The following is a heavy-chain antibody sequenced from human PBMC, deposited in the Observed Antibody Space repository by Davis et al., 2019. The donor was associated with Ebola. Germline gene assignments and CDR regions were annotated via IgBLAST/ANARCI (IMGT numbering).Heavy chain of an antibody. CDR1: GFTFSSYA. J-gene: IGHJ6*04. D-gene: IGHD6-6*01. CDR2: ISGSGGST. Sequence: GESLKIPCAASGFTFSSYAMSWVRQAPGKGLEWVSAISGSGGSTYYADSVKGRFTISRDNSKNTLYLQMNSLRAEDTAVYYCAKAWVAARNDYYYYYGMDVWGKGTTVTVSS. CDR3: AKAWVAARNDYYYYYGMDV. V-gene: IGHV3-23*01.